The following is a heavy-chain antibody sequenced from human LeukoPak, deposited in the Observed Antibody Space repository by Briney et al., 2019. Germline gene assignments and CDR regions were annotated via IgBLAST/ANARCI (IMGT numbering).Heavy chain of an antibody. CDR3: ARDIVVVPAAPDY. D-gene: IGHD2-2*01. CDR1: GYTFTSYG. Sequence: ASVKVSCKASGYTFTSYGISWVRQAPEQGLEWMVWISAYNGNTNYAQKLQGRVTMTTDTSTSTAYMELRSLRSDDTAVCYCARDIVVVPAAPDYWGQGTLVTVSS. CDR2: ISAYNGNT. J-gene: IGHJ4*02. V-gene: IGHV1-18*01.